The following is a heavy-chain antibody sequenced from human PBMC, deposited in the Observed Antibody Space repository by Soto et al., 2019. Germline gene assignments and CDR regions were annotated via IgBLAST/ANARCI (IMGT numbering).Heavy chain of an antibody. CDR3: ARDHVVVPAAMLYYYGMDV. J-gene: IGHJ6*02. Sequence: SVKVSCKASGGTFSSYAISWVRQAPGQGLEWMGGIIPIFGTANYAQKFQGRVTITADESTSTAYMELSSLRSEDTAVYYCARDHVVVPAAMLYYYGMDVWGQGTTVTVS. D-gene: IGHD2-2*01. V-gene: IGHV1-69*13. CDR1: GGTFSSYA. CDR2: IIPIFGTA.